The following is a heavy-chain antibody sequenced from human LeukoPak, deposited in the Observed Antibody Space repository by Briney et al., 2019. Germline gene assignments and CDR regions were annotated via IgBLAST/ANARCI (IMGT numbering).Heavy chain of an antibody. D-gene: IGHD5-12*01. J-gene: IGHJ4*02. CDR1: GYTFTSYG. V-gene: IGHV1-18*01. CDR3: VRGLEYSGYEEYYFDY. CDR2: ISAYNGNT. Sequence: ASVKVSCKASGYTFTSYGISWVRQAPGQGLEWMRWISAYNGNTNYAQKLQGRVTMTTDTSTSTAYMELRSLRSDDTAVYYCVRGLEYSGYEEYYFDYWGQGTLVTVSS.